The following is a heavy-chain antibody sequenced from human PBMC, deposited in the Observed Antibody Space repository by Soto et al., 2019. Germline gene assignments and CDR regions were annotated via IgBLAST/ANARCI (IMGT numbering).Heavy chain of an antibody. CDR1: GYIFSNYW. J-gene: IGHJ4*01. Sequence: GESLKISCQGSGYIFSNYWIGWVRQMPGKGLEWMGIIYPDDSDTRYSPAFNGQVTISVDKSSATAFLQWNSLKASDTAMYFCARPALYYDNSPGDLYNWCQGALVTISA. CDR2: IYPDDSDT. V-gene: IGHV5-51*01. D-gene: IGHD3-16*01. CDR3: ARPALYYDNSPGDLYN.